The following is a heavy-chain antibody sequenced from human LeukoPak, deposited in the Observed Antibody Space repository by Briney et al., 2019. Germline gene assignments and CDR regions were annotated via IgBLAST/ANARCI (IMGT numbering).Heavy chain of an antibody. J-gene: IGHJ3*02. CDR2: ISSGSSYI. Sequence: PGGPLRLSCAASGFTFSIYSMNGLRQAPGQGLEWVSSISSGSSYIYYAASVKGGFTISRENAKNSLYLQRNSLRAEDTAVYYCAAHYYDSSGWLGPFDIWGQGTMVTVSS. CDR3: AAHYYDSSGWLGPFDI. V-gene: IGHV3-21*01. D-gene: IGHD3-22*01. CDR1: GFTFSIYS.